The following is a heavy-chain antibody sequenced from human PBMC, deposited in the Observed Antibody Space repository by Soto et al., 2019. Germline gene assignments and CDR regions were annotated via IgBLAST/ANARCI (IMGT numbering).Heavy chain of an antibody. Sequence: QVQLVQSGAEVKKPGASVKVSCKASGYTFTSYYMHWVRQAPGQGLEWMGIINPSGGRTSYAQKFQGRVTMTRDTSTSTVYMELSSLRSEDTAVYYCARDGGYCSSTSCYSDYYYYMDVWGKGTTVTVSS. CDR2: INPSGGRT. CDR1: GYTFTSYY. CDR3: ARDGGYCSSTSCYSDYYYYMDV. J-gene: IGHJ6*03. D-gene: IGHD2-2*01. V-gene: IGHV1-46*03.